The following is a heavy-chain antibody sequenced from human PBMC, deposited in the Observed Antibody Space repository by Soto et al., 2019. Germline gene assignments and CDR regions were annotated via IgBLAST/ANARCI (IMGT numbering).Heavy chain of an antibody. J-gene: IGHJ4*02. CDR3: ARDGHDSVDLDY. Sequence: GGSLRLCFVSSGFAVSSDWMHWVRQAPGKGLLWVSRLNSDGSDTSYADSVKGRFTISRDNAKNTLYLQMNSLRAEDTAVYYCARDGHDSVDLDYWGQGTLVTVSS. CDR2: LNSDGSDT. D-gene: IGHD3-3*01. V-gene: IGHV3-74*01. CDR1: GFAVSSDW.